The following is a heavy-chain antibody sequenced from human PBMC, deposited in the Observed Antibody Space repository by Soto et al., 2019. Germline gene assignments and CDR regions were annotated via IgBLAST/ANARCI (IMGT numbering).Heavy chain of an antibody. Sequence: EVQLLESGGGLRQPGGSLRLSCAASGFTFINYAMSWVRQAPGKGLEWVSSISSRGDTTYYADSLRGRFTISKDPSKDTLYLQMNSLRAEDTALYFCAKDSHYGDFLPFDYWGQGTLVTVSS. V-gene: IGHV3-23*01. CDR2: ISSRGDTT. CDR3: AKDSHYGDFLPFDY. D-gene: IGHD4-17*01. CDR1: GFTFINYA. J-gene: IGHJ4*02.